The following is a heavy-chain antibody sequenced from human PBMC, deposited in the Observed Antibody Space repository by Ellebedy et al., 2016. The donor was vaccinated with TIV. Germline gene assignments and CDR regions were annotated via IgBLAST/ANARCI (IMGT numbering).Heavy chain of an antibody. Sequence: PGGSLRLSCAASGFTFSSYWMHWVRQTPGKGLVWVSHINSDGSSTNYADSVKGRFTISRDNAKTTVYLQMNSLRAEDTAVYYCAVMLPFDYWGQGTLVTVSS. CDR1: GFTFSSYW. V-gene: IGHV3-74*01. CDR3: AVMLPFDY. CDR2: INSDGSST. D-gene: IGHD3-16*01. J-gene: IGHJ4*02.